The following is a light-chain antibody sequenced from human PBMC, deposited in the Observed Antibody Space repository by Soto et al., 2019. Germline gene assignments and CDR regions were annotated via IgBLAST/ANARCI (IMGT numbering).Light chain of an antibody. V-gene: IGKV1-8*01. Sequence: AIRMTQSPSSLSASTGDRVTITCRASQGISSYLAWYQQKPGKAPELMIYAASTLQSGVPSRFSGSGSGTDCTLTISCLQSEDVATYYCQQYYSFPPTLGQGTKVDI. CDR3: QQYYSFPPT. CDR2: AAS. CDR1: QGISSY. J-gene: IGKJ1*01.